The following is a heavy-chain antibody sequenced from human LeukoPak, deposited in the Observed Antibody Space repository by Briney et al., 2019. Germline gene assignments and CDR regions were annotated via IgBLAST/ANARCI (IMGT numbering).Heavy chain of an antibody. J-gene: IGHJ4*02. Sequence: SETLSLTCSVSDGSINSYYWNWIRRPPGKGLEWIGYIYYNGNTNYSPSLKSRVTISVDTSKNQFSLKLSSVTAADTAVYYCAGGYCSGGSCYYPFDYWGQGTLVTVSS. CDR1: DGSINSYY. V-gene: IGHV4-59*01. CDR2: IYYNGNT. CDR3: AGGYCSGGSCYYPFDY. D-gene: IGHD2-15*01.